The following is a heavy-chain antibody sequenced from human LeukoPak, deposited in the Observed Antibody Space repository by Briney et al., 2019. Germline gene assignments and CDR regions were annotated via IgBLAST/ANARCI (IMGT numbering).Heavy chain of an antibody. CDR2: IYYTGST. CDR1: GGSISGYY. J-gene: IGHJ4*02. CDR3: AGARRYYYDSSGYSFDY. V-gene: IGHV4-59*01. D-gene: IGHD3-22*01. Sequence: SETLSLTCTVSGGSISGYYWSWIRQPPGKGLEWIGNIYYTGSTNCNPSLQSPVSISVDTSKNQFSLKVNSVTAADTAVYYCAGARRYYYDSSGYSFDYWGQGTLVTVSS.